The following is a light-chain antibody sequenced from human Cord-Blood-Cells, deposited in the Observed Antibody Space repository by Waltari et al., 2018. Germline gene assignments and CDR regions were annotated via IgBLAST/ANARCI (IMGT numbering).Light chain of an antibody. CDR3: CSYAGSSTYV. Sequence: QSALTQPASVSGSPGQSITISCTGTSSDVGRYNLVSWYQQHPVKAPKLMIYEGSKRPSGFSNRFSGSKSGNTASLTISGLQAEDEADYYCCSYAGSSTYVFGTGTKVTVL. CDR1: SSDVGRYNL. CDR2: EGS. V-gene: IGLV2-23*01. J-gene: IGLJ1*01.